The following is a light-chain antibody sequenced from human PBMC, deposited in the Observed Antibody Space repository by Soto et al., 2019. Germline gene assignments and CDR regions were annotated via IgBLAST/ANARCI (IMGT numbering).Light chain of an antibody. CDR3: QQRSNWPPGT. J-gene: IGKJ3*01. CDR2: GAS. Sequence: EIVLTQSPGTLSLSPGERATLSCRASQTVSSSYLAWYQQKPGQAPRLLIYGASTRATGIPGRFSGSASGTDFTLTISRLEPEDFAVYYCQQRSNWPPGTFGPGTKVDIK. V-gene: IGKV3D-20*02. CDR1: QTVSSSY.